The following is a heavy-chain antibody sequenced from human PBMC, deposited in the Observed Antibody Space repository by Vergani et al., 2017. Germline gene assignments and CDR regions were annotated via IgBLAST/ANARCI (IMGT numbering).Heavy chain of an antibody. CDR3: ARLGCYYDSSGYYPYYFDY. Sequence: EVQLVQSGAEVKKPGESLKISCKGSGYSFTSYWIGWVRQMPGKGLEWMGIIYPGDSDTRYSPSFQGQVTISADKSISTAYLQWSSLKASYTAIYYCARLGCYYDSSGYYPYYFDYWGQGTLVTVSA. D-gene: IGHD3-22*01. V-gene: IGHV5-51*01. J-gene: IGHJ4*02. CDR2: IYPGDSDT. CDR1: GYSFTSYW.